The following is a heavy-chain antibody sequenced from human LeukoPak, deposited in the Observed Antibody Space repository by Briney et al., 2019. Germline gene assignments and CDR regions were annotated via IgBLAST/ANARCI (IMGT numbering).Heavy chain of an antibody. CDR2: INPSGGST. J-gene: IGHJ4*02. CDR3: ARPTTVGFDY. Sequence: GASVKVSCKASRYTFTSHYMHWVRQAPGQGLEWMGIINPSGGSTSYAQKFQGRVTMTRDTSTSTVYMELSSLRSEDTAVYYCARPTTVGFDYWGQGPLVTVSS. D-gene: IGHD1-26*01. CDR1: RYTFTSHY. V-gene: IGHV1-46*01.